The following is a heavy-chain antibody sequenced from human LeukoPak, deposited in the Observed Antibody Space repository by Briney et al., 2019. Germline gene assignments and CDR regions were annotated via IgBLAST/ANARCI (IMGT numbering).Heavy chain of an antibody. J-gene: IGHJ4*02. D-gene: IGHD4-17*01. CDR2: ISSSSSYI. CDR1: GFTFSSYS. Sequence: GGSLRLSCAASGFTFSSYSMNWVRQAPGKGLEWVSSISSSSSYIYYADSVKGRFTISRDNAKNSLYLQMNSLRAEDTAVYYCARAGWVPKYYGDDLRWGQGTLVTVSS. CDR3: ARAGWVPKYYGDDLR. V-gene: IGHV3-21*01.